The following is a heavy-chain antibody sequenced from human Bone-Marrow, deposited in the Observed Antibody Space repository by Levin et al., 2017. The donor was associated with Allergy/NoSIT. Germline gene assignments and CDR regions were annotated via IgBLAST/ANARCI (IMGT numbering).Heavy chain of an antibody. V-gene: IGHV3-33*01. CDR3: ARGVTTDAFDI. J-gene: IGHJ3*02. CDR2: IWYDGSNK. Sequence: GGSLRLSCAASGFTFSSYGMHWVRQAPGKGLEWVAVIWYDGSNKYYADSVKGRFTISRDNSKNTLYLQMNSLRAEDTAVYYCARGVTTDAFDIWGQGTMVTVSS. D-gene: IGHD4-17*01. CDR1: GFTFSSYG.